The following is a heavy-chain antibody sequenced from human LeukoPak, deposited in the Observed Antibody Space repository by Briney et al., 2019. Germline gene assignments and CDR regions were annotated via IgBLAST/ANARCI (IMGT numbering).Heavy chain of an antibody. Sequence: SETLSLTCTVSGGSISSYYWSWIRQPAGKGLEWIGRIYTSGSTNYNPSLKSRVTISVDTSKNQFSLKLSSVTAADTAVYYCARITVTIDYYYYGMDVWGQGTTVTVSS. CDR3: ARITVTIDYYYYGMDV. CDR2: IYTSGST. D-gene: IGHD4-17*01. J-gene: IGHJ6*02. V-gene: IGHV4-4*07. CDR1: GGSISSYY.